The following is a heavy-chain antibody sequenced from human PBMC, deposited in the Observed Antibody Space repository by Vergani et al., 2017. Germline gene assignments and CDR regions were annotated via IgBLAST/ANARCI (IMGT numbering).Heavy chain of an antibody. CDR3: ARGGDDFWSGYFDY. Sequence: VQLQQWGAGLLKPSETLSLTCAVYGGSFSGYYWSWVRQAPGKGLEWVSVIYSGGSTYYADSVKGRFTISRDNSKNTLYLQMNSLRAEDTAVYYCARGGDDFWSGYFDYWGQGTLVTVSS. J-gene: IGHJ4*02. CDR1: GGSFSGYY. CDR2: IYSGGST. V-gene: IGHV3-66*02. D-gene: IGHD3-3*01.